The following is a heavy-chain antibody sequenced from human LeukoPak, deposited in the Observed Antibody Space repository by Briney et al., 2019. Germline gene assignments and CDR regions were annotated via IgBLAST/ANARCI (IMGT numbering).Heavy chain of an antibody. D-gene: IGHD2-15*01. Sequence: PSETLSLTCTVSGGSISSGNYYWSWIRQPAGKGLEWIGRIYTSGSTNYNPSLKSRVTIPVDTSKNQFSLKLSSVTAADTAVYYCARQLQVCSGGSCYSGKGIDYWGQGTLVTVSS. CDR3: ARQLQVCSGGSCYSGKGIDY. J-gene: IGHJ4*02. CDR2: IYTSGST. CDR1: GGSISSGNYY. V-gene: IGHV4-61*02.